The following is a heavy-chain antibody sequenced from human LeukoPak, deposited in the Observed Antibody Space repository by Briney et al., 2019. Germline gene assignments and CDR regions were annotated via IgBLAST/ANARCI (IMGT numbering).Heavy chain of an antibody. D-gene: IGHD3-10*02. CDR1: AFTLSPYN. CDR2: ISSSSSSI. Sequence: SRGSRSLTCAASAFTLSPYNMNWVRQAPGKGLEWISYISSSSSSIYYADSVKGRFTISRDNAKNSLFLQMNSLRDEDTAVYYCARDPGCTGIDYWGPGNL. CDR3: ARDPGCTGIDY. V-gene: IGHV3-48*02. J-gene: IGHJ4*03.